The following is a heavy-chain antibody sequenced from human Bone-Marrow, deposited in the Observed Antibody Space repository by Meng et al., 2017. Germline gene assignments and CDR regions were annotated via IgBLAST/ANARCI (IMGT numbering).Heavy chain of an antibody. CDR2: FDPEDGET. Sequence: ASVKVSCKVSGYTLIELSMHWVRQAPGKGLEWMGGFDPEDGETIYAQKFQGRVTMTEDTSTDTAYMKLSSLRSENTAVYYCATPQYCAPKNQETRVSCTFDYWGQGTLVTVSS. CDR3: ATPQYCAPKNQETRVSCTFDY. J-gene: IGHJ4*02. D-gene: IGHD2-21*01. V-gene: IGHV1-24*01. CDR1: GYTLIELS.